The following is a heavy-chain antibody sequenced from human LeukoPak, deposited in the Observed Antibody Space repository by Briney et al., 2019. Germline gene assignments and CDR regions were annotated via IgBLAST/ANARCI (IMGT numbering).Heavy chain of an antibody. J-gene: IGHJ3*02. D-gene: IGHD3-10*01. CDR2: INHSGST. Sequence: PSETLSLTCAVYGGSFSGYYWSWIRQPPGKGLEWIGEINHSGSTNYNPSLKSRVTISVDTSKNQFSLKLSSVTAADTAVYYCARHGRYYGSGSPDAFDIWGQGTMVTVSS. V-gene: IGHV4-34*01. CDR3: ARHGRYYGSGSPDAFDI. CDR1: GGSFSGYY.